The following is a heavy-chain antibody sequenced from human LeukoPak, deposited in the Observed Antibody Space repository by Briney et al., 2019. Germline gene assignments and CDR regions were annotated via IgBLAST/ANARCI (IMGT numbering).Heavy chain of an antibody. CDR1: GFTFSDYY. CDR3: ARDYPWCSSTRCTRRDYYYMDV. Sequence: AGSLRLSCAASGFTFSDYYMSWIRQAPGKGLEWVSYISSSGSTIYYADSVKGRFTISRDNAKNSQYLQMNSLRAEDTAVYYCARDYPWCSSTRCTRRDYYYMDVWGKGTTVTVSS. CDR2: ISSSGSTI. V-gene: IGHV3-11*04. D-gene: IGHD2-2*01. J-gene: IGHJ6*03.